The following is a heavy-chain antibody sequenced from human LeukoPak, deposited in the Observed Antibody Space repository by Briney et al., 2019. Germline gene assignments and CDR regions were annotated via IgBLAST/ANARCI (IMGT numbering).Heavy chain of an antibody. V-gene: IGHV3-33*01. CDR1: GFTFSTYG. Sequence: GGSLRLSCAASGFTFSTYGMHWVRQAPGKGLEWVAVIWFDGSNKFYVDSVKGRFTISRDNSKNTVYLQMNSRRAEDTAVYYCARDDFYYYYIDVWGKGTTVTVSS. CDR2: IWFDGSNK. J-gene: IGHJ6*03. D-gene: IGHD2-21*02. CDR3: ARDDFYYYYIDV.